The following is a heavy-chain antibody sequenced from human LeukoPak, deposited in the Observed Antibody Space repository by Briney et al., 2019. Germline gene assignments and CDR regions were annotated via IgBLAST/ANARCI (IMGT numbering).Heavy chain of an antibody. CDR1: GFTFSLYW. D-gene: IGHD3-10*01. CDR3: AKGGGDGRGV. J-gene: IGHJ6*04. CDR2: INPDGSQK. V-gene: IGHV3-7*01. Sequence: GGSLRLSCAASGFTFSLYWMTWVRQSPGKGLGWVADINPDGSQKYSVDSVKGRFTISRDNAKNSLFLQMNSLRAEDTAVYYWAKGGGDGRGVWGKGTTVTVSS.